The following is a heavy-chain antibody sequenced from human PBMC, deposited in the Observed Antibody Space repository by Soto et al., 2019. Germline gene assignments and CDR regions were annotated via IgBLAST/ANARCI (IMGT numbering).Heavy chain of an antibody. J-gene: IGHJ4*02. Sequence: QVQLVQSGAAVKKPGSSVKVSCKASGGTFSSYAISWVRQAPGQGLEWMGGIIPIFGTANYAQKFQGRVTIPADKSTSTAYMALSSLRSEDTAVYYCARDGGVYDYSPFDYWGQGTLVTVSS. CDR3: ARDGGVYDYSPFDY. CDR2: IIPIFGTA. D-gene: IGHD4-4*01. V-gene: IGHV1-69*14. CDR1: GGTFSSYA.